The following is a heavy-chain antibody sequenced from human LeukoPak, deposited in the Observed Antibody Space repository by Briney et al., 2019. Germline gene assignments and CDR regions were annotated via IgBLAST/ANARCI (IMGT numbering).Heavy chain of an antibody. CDR2: IKSKSDDGTA. Sequence: GGSLRLSCAASGLSFSTAWMGWVRQAPGKGLEWVGRIKSKSDDGTAVYTAPVKGRFTISRDDSKDTLYLQMNSLKTEDTAVYYCCTDDDGGLVHWGQGTLVTVS. D-gene: IGHD3-16*01. CDR1: GLSFSTAW. CDR3: CTDDDGGLVH. J-gene: IGHJ4*02. V-gene: IGHV3-15*01.